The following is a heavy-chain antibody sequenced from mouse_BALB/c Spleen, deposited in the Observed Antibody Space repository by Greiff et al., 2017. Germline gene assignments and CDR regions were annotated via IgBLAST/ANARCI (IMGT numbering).Heavy chain of an antibody. Sequence: QLQQPGAELVKPGASVKMSCKASGYTFTSYWMHWVKQRPGQGLEWIGVIDPSDSYTSYNQKFKGKATLTVDTSSSTAYMQLSSLTSEDSAVYYCTRSTGAYSPFAYWGQGTLVTVSA. CDR2: IDPSDSYT. D-gene: IGHD2-10*01. V-gene: IGHV1S127*01. J-gene: IGHJ3*01. CDR3: TRSTGAYSPFAY. CDR1: GYTFTSYW.